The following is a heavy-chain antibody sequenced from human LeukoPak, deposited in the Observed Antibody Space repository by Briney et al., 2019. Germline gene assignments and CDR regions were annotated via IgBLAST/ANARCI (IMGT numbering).Heavy chain of an antibody. CDR2: IYPRDGST. CDR3: AGGTYSYGRNPGY. J-gene: IGHJ4*02. CDR1: GYTFTSNY. Sequence: GESLKISCKGSGYTFTSNYIHWVRQAPGQGLEWMGMIYPRDGSTSYAQKFQGRVTMTRDTSMSTVYMELSSLRSEDTAVYYCAGGTYSYGRNPGYWGQGTLVTVSS. V-gene: IGHV1-46*01. D-gene: IGHD5-18*01.